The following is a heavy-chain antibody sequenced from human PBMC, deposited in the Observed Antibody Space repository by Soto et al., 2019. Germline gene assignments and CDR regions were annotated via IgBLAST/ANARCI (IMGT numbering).Heavy chain of an antibody. J-gene: IGHJ1*01. V-gene: IGHV1-18*01. Sequence: GASVKVSCKASGYTFTSYGISWVRQAPGQGLEWMGWISAYNGNTNYAQKLQGRVTMTTDTSTSTAYMELRSLRSDDTAVYYCARDGAYFDWLLRAEYFQHWGQGTLVTVSS. CDR1: GYTFTSYG. D-gene: IGHD3-9*01. CDR2: ISAYNGNT. CDR3: ARDGAYFDWLLRAEYFQH.